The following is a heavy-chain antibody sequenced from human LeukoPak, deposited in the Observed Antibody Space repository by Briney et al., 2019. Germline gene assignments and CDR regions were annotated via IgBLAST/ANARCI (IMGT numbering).Heavy chain of an antibody. V-gene: IGHV3-23*01. CDR3: AKTRPLDSSSWSHGDY. Sequence: GGSLRLSCAASGFTFSSSAMSWVRQAPGKGLEWVSAISNNGGYTYYADSVQGRFTISRDNSKSTLCLQMNSLRAEDTAVYYCAKTRPLDSSSWSHGDYWGQGTLVTVSS. CDR2: ISNNGGYT. D-gene: IGHD6-13*01. CDR1: GFTFSSSA. J-gene: IGHJ4*02.